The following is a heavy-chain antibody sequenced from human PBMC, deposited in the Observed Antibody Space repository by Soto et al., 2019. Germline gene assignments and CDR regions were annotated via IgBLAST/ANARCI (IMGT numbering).Heavy chain of an antibody. J-gene: IGHJ6*02. CDR1: GYTFTGYY. D-gene: IGHD2-15*01. CDR3: ASLPHCSGGSCIYYYYGMDV. Sequence: QVQLVQSGAEVKKPGASVKVSCKASGYTFTGYYMHWVRQAPGQGLEWMGWINPNSGGTNYAQKFQGRVPMTRDTSISTAYMELSRLRSDDTAVYYCASLPHCSGGSCIYYYYGMDVWGQGTTVTVSS. CDR2: INPNSGGT. V-gene: IGHV1-2*02.